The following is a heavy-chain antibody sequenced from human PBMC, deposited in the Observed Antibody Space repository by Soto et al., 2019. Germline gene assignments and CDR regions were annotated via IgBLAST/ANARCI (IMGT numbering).Heavy chain of an antibody. CDR1: GYTFTSYD. V-gene: IGHV1-18*01. Sequence: QVQLVQSGPEVKKPGASVKVSCKAAGYTFTSYDINWVRQAPGQGLEWIGWISVYDGNTNYAQKLQDRVTMTTDTSTSTAYMELRSLRSDDTAVYYCASARRIGDYWGQGTQVTVSS. D-gene: IGHD2-15*01. CDR3: ASARRIGDY. J-gene: IGHJ4*02. CDR2: ISVYDGNT.